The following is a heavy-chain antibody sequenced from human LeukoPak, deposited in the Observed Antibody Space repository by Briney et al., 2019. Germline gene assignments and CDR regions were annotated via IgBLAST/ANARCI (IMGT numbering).Heavy chain of an antibody. V-gene: IGHV3-23*01. CDR3: GKTNMSITYFKYY. J-gene: IGHJ4*01. Sequence: GGSLRLSCAASGFTFSSYAMSWVRQAPGKGLEWVSAISGSGGSTYYADSVKGRFTISRDNSKNTLYLQMNSLIAEDTALYYCGKTNMSITYFKYYWGHGTLVTVSS. D-gene: IGHD2/OR15-2a*01. CDR1: GFTFSSYA. CDR2: ISGSGGST.